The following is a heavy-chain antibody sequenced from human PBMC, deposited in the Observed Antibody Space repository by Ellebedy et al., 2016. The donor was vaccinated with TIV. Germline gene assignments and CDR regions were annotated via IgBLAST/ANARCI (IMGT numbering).Heavy chain of an antibody. V-gene: IGHV4-59*01. Sequence: MPSETLSLTCTVSGGPISSYYWSWIRQPPGKGLEWIVYIYYSGSSNYNPSLKSRGTISVDTSKNQFSLKLSSVTAADTAVYYCAKGRGGGSDSSATRYYFDYWGLGTLVTVSS. J-gene: IGHJ4*02. CDR3: AKGRGGGSDSSATRYYFDY. CDR2: IYYSGSS. D-gene: IGHD3-22*01. CDR1: GGPISSYY.